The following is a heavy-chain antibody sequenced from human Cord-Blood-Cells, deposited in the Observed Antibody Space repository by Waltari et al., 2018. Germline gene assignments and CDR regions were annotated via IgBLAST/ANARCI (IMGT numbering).Heavy chain of an antibody. V-gene: IGHV1-69*01. CDR1: GGTFSSHA. J-gene: IGHJ4*02. Sequence: QVQLVQSGAEVKTPGASVTVSCKASGGTFSSHALSWVRQAPGQGIEWMGGIIPIFGTANYAQKFQGRVTITADESTSTAYMELSSLRSEDTAVYYCAGGRYFDWLGDYWGQGTLVTVSS. CDR3: AGGRYFDWLGDY. D-gene: IGHD3-9*01. CDR2: IIPIFGTA.